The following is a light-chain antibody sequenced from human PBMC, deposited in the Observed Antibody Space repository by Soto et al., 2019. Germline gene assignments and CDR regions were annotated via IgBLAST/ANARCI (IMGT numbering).Light chain of an antibody. V-gene: IGKV1-39*01. CDR1: QSVSIY. CDR3: QQSYSTPPWT. Sequence: DVQMTQSPSSLSASVGDRVTITCRASQSVSIYLNWYQQKPGKAPNLLISAASSLQNGVPSRFRGSGSGTDFTLTINGLQLEDFATYYCQQSYSTPPWTFGQGTKVEIK. CDR2: AAS. J-gene: IGKJ1*01.